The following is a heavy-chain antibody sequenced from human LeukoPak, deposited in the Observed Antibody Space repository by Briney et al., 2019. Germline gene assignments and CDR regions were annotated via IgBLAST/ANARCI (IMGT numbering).Heavy chain of an antibody. CDR3: ARDPYSNLFGAFDI. D-gene: IGHD6-13*01. Sequence: PGGSLRLSCVASKFTFSSNWMSWVRQAPGKGLEWVANIKRDGSEEYYVDSVKGRFTISRDNAKNSLYLQMNSLRAEDTAVYYCARDPYSNLFGAFDIWGQGTMVTVSS. J-gene: IGHJ3*02. CDR1: KFTFSSNW. CDR2: IKRDGSEE. V-gene: IGHV3-7*04.